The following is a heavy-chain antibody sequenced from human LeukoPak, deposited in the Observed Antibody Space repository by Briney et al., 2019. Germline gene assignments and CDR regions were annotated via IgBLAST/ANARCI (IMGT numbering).Heavy chain of an antibody. D-gene: IGHD3-22*01. V-gene: IGHV3-53*01. CDR3: AREKSPTYYYDSSGSEGPVSHYYYNGMDV. Sequence: GGSLRLSCAAPGFTVSSNYMSWVRQAPGKGLEWVSVIYSGGSTYYADSVKGRFTISRDNSKNTLYLQMNSLRAEDTAVYYCAREKSPTYYYDSSGSEGPVSHYYYNGMDVWGQGTTVTVSS. CDR1: GFTVSSNY. J-gene: IGHJ6*02. CDR2: IYSGGST.